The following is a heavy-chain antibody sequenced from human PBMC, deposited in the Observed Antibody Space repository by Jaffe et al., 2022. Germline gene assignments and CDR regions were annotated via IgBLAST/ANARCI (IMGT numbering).Heavy chain of an antibody. Sequence: EVQLLESGGGLVQPGGSLRLSCAASGFTFSSYAMSWVRQAPGKGLEWVSAISGSGGSTYYADSVKGRFTISRDNSKNTLYLQMNSLRAEDTAVYYCAKDLYVGYSPWADAFDIWGQGTMVTVSS. J-gene: IGHJ3*02. CDR2: ISGSGGST. CDR3: AKDLYVGYSPWADAFDI. V-gene: IGHV3-23*01. CDR1: GFTFSSYA. D-gene: IGHD3-22*01.